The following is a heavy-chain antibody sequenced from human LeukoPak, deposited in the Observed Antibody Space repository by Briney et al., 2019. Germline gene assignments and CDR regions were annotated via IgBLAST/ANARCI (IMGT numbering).Heavy chain of an antibody. CDR2: ISYDGSNK. V-gene: IGHV3-30-3*01. CDR1: GFTFSSCA. Sequence: GGSLRLSCAASGFTFSSCAMHWVRQAPGKGLEWVAVISYDGSNKYYADSVKGRFTISRDNSKNTLYLQMNSLRAEDTAVYYCLHYFDYWGQGTLVTVSS. J-gene: IGHJ4*02. CDR3: LHYFDY.